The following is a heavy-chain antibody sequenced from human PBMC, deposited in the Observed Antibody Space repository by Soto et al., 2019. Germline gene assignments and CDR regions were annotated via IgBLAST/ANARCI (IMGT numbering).Heavy chain of an antibody. Sequence: SETLSLTCTVSGGSISSYYWSWIRQPPGKGLEWIGYIYYSGSTNYNPSLKSRVTISVDTSKNQFSLKLSSVTAADTAVYYCARDLGGLDYGDYDGYFDYWGQGTLVTVSS. J-gene: IGHJ4*02. CDR2: IYYSGST. CDR1: GGSISSYY. V-gene: IGHV4-59*01. D-gene: IGHD4-17*01. CDR3: ARDLGGLDYGDYDGYFDY.